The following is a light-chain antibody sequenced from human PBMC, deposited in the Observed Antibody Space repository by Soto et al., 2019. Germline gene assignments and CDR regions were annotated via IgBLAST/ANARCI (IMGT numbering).Light chain of an antibody. V-gene: IGLV1-44*01. CDR2: TDN. J-gene: IGLJ2*01. CDR1: TSNIGSKT. Sequence: QSVLTQPPSASGTPGQRVTISCSGSTSNIGSKTVTWYQQLPETAPKLLIHTDNQRPSGVPDRFSGSKSGTSASLAISGLQSEDEADYHCAAWDDSLNGFVAFGGGTKVTVL. CDR3: AAWDDSLNGFVA.